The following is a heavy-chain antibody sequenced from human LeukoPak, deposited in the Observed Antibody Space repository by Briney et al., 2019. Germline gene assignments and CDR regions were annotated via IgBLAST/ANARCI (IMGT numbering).Heavy chain of an antibody. CDR1: GGSFSGYY. D-gene: IGHD2-2*01. J-gene: IGHJ6*03. Sequence: SETLSLTRAVYGGSFSGYYWSRIRQPPGKGLEWIGEINHSGSTNYNPSLKSRVTISVDTSKNQFSLKLSSVTAADTAVYYCASLGRKSYCSSTSCYRYYYYYMDVWGKGTTVTVSS. CDR3: ASLGRKSYCSSTSCYRYYYYYMDV. V-gene: IGHV4-34*01. CDR2: INHSGST.